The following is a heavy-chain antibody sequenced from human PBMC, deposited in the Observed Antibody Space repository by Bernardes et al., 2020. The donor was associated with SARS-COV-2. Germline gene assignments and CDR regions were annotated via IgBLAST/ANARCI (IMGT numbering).Heavy chain of an antibody. J-gene: IGHJ3*02. CDR1: GASISSYY. CDR3: ARVHNYGSAFDI. V-gene: IGHV4-59*12. D-gene: IGHD5-18*01. Sequence: SETLSLTCTVSGASISSYYWSWIRQPPGKGLEWVGNIFYSGSTNYNPSLKSRVTISIDKSNNHFSLNLSSVTAADTAVYYCARVHNYGSAFDIWGQGTLVTVSS. CDR2: IFYSGST.